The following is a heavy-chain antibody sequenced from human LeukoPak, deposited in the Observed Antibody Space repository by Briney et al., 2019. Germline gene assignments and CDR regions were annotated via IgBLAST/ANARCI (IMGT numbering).Heavy chain of an antibody. CDR3: VRVDHSLGKTYFDY. CDR2: ISSSSSFM. J-gene: IGHJ4*02. V-gene: IGHV3-21*01. CDR1: GFTFSSYS. Sequence: GGSLRLSCTVSGFTFSSYSLNWVRQAPGKGLEWVSSISSSSSFMYYADSVKGRFTISRDNAKNALYLQMNSLRAEDTAVYYCVRVDHSLGKTYFDYWGQGTLVIFSS. D-gene: IGHD2-21*01.